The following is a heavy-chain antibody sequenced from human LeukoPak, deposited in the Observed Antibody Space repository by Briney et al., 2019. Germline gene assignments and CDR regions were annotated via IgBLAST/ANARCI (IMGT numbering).Heavy chain of an antibody. CDR1: GGTFSSYA. J-gene: IGHJ5*02. CDR2: IIPIFGTA. V-gene: IGHV1-69*13. CDR3: ARDPTDYYDSSGYYP. D-gene: IGHD3-22*01. Sequence: SVNVSCKASGGTFSSYAISWVRQAPGQGLEWMGGIIPIFGTANYAQKFQGRVTITADESTSTAYMELGSLRSEDTAVYYCARDPTDYYDSSGYYPWGQGTLVTVSS.